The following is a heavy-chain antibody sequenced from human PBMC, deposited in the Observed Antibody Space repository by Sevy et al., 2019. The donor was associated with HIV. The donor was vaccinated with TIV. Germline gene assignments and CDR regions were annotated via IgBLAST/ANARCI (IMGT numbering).Heavy chain of an antibody. V-gene: IGHV1-69*13. J-gene: IGHJ4*02. CDR2: IIPILGTI. CDR3: TNDLMEATIGFDN. Sequence: ASVKVSCKASGGTFNNYAFSWVRQAPGQGLEWVGGIIPILGTINYAQKFQGRVTITADESADTVYMKLSRLRSEDTAVYFCTNDLMEATIGFDNSGQGTLITVSS. CDR1: GGTFNNYA. D-gene: IGHD2-8*01.